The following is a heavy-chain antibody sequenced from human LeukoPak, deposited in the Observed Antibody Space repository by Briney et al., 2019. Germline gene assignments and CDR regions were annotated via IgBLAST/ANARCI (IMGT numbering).Heavy chain of an antibody. D-gene: IGHD1-26*01. Sequence: PSETLSLTCTVSGGSISSYYWSWIRQPPGKGLEWIGYIYYSGRTNYNPYLKSRVTISVDTSKNQFSLKLRSVTAADTAVYYCARGLQWELLGAFDIWGQGTMVTVSS. J-gene: IGHJ3*02. CDR2: IYYSGRT. V-gene: IGHV4-59*01. CDR1: GGSISSYY. CDR3: ARGLQWELLGAFDI.